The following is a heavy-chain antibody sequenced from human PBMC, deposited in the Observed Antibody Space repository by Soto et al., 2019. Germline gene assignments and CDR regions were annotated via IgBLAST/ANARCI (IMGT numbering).Heavy chain of an antibody. V-gene: IGHV4-59*01. D-gene: IGHD3-3*01. J-gene: IGHJ6*02. CDR2: IYYSGST. CDR1: GGSFTGYY. CDR3: ARVEGYDFWSGYRYGMDV. Sequence: SETLSLTCAVNGGSFTGYYWSWIRQPPGKGLEWFVYIYYSGSTNYNPSLKSRVTISVDTSKNQFSLKLSSVTAADTAVYYCARVEGYDFWSGYRYGMDVWGQGTTVTVSS.